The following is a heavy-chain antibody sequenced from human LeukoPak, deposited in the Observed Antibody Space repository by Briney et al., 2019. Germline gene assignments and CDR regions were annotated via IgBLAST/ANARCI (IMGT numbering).Heavy chain of an antibody. CDR2: IYYSGST. J-gene: IGHJ4*02. V-gene: IGHV4-31*03. Sequence: PSETLSLTCTVSGGSISSGGYYWSWIRQHPGKGLEWIGYIYYSGSTYYNPSLKSRVTISVDTSKNQFSLKLSSVTAADTAVYYCARGIRTYYYDSSGYSYFDYWGQGTLVTVSS. CDR1: GGSISSGGYY. D-gene: IGHD3-22*01. CDR3: ARGIRTYYYDSSGYSYFDY.